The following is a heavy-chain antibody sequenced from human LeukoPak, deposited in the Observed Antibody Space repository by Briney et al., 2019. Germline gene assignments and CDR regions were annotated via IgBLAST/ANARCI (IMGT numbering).Heavy chain of an antibody. V-gene: IGHV4-34*01. D-gene: IGHD4-23*01. CDR2: TNHSGST. CDR1: GGSFSGYY. CDR3: ARGPTVVTRASDY. Sequence: SETLSLTCAVYGGSFSGYYWSWIRQPPGKGLEWIGETNHSGSTNYNPSLKSRVTISVDTSKNQFSLKLSSVTAADTAVYYCARGPTVVTRASDYWGQGTLVTVSS. J-gene: IGHJ4*02.